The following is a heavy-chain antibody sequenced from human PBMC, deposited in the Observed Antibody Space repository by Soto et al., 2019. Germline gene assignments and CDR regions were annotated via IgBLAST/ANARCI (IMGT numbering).Heavy chain of an antibody. V-gene: IGHV3-30-3*01. Sequence: QVQLVESGGGVVQPGRSLRLSCAAYGFTFSSYAMHWVRQAPGKGLEWVAVISYDGSNKYYADSVKGRFTISRDNSKNTLYLQMNSLRAEDTAVYYCARGSGLWFGELHWWGQGTLVTVSS. CDR3: ARGSGLWFGELHW. D-gene: IGHD3-10*01. J-gene: IGHJ4*02. CDR2: ISYDGSNK. CDR1: GFTFSSYA.